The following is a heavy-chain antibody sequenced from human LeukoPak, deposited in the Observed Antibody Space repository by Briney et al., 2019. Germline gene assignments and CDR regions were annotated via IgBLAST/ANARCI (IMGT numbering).Heavy chain of an antibody. CDR3: AKQHSMDHTAGGFDY. Sequence: PGGSLRLSCAASGFTFGSYSMSWVRQAPGKGLEWVSTVSGSGVSTYYADSVKGRFTISRDNSKNTLYLQMNSLRAEDTAVYYCAKQHSMDHTAGGFDYWGQGTLVTVSS. J-gene: IGHJ4*02. CDR1: GFTFGSYS. D-gene: IGHD2/OR15-2a*01. CDR2: VSGSGVST. V-gene: IGHV3-23*01.